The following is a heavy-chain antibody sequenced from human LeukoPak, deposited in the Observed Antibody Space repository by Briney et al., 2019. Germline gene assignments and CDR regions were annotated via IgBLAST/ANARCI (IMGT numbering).Heavy chain of an antibody. D-gene: IGHD6-13*01. V-gene: IGHV3-23*01. Sequence: PGGSLRLSCAASGFTVRSNYMSWVRQAPGKGLEWVSTISYSGGSTYYADSVKGRFTISRDNSKNTLYLQLNSLRVEDTAIYYCAKDRGGGAAAELDFWGQGTLVAVSS. J-gene: IGHJ4*02. CDR1: GFTVRSNY. CDR3: AKDRGGGAAAELDF. CDR2: ISYSGGST.